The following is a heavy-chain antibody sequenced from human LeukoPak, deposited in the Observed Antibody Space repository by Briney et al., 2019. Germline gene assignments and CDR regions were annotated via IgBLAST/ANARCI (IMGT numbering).Heavy chain of an antibody. CDR3: ARQYYYASSGYWSLDP. J-gene: IGHJ5*02. D-gene: IGHD3-22*01. CDR2: SFPSGST. CDR1: GGSIGSYY. V-gene: IGHV4-4*09. Sequence: SETLSLTCTVSGGSIGSYYWTWIRQPPGEGLQWIGYSFPSGSTNFNPSLKSRVTISIDTSKNLFSLKLTSVTAADTAVYYCARQYYYASSGYWSLDPWARDSWSPSPQ.